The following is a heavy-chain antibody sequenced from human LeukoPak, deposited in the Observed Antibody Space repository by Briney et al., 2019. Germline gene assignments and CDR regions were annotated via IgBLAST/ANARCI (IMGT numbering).Heavy chain of an antibody. D-gene: IGHD6-6*01. CDR1: GFTFSNYW. CDR2: TKEDGSEK. CDR3: SSQYASSSNY. V-gene: IGHV3-7*05. Sequence: GGSLRLSCAASGFTFSNYWMSWVRQAPGKGLEWVANTKEDGSEKYHVDSVKGRLTISRDNAKNSLYLQMNSLRAEDTAVYYCSSQYASSSNYWGQGTLVTVSS. J-gene: IGHJ4*02.